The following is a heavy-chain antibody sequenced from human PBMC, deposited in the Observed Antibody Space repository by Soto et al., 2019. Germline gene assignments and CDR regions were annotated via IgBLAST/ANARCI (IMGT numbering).Heavy chain of an antibody. J-gene: IGHJ5*02. Sequence: ASVKVSCKASGYTFTSYGSNWVRQAPGQGLEWMGWISAYNGNTNYAQKLQGRVTMTTDTSTSTAYMELRSLRSDDTAVYYCARDGLDIVVVVAATHGAPWFAPWGQGTLVTVSS. CDR3: ARDGLDIVVVVAATHGAPWFAP. CDR2: ISAYNGNT. V-gene: IGHV1-18*01. CDR1: GYTFTSYG. D-gene: IGHD2-15*01.